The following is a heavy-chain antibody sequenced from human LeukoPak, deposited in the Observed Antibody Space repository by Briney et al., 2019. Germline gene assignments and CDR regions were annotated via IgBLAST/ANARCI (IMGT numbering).Heavy chain of an antibody. Sequence: PGGSLRLSCAASGFTFSSYSMNWVRQAPGKGLEWVSSISGNSYYIYYADSVQGRFTISRDNAKNSLYLQMNSLRAEDTAVYYCARDPTSGRDWFDPWGQGTLVTVSS. CDR3: ARDPTSGRDWFDP. CDR2: ISGNSYYI. J-gene: IGHJ5*02. V-gene: IGHV3-21*01. CDR1: GFTFSSYS. D-gene: IGHD6-19*01.